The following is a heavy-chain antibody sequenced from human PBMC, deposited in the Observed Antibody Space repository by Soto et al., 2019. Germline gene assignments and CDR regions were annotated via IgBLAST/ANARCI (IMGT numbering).Heavy chain of an antibody. V-gene: IGHV3-30-3*01. D-gene: IGHD2-2*01. CDR2: ISYDGSNK. J-gene: IGHJ4*02. CDR3: ARARLDTPALDY. CDR1: GFTFSIYA. Sequence: QVQLVESGGGVVQPGRSLRLSCAASGFTFSIYAMHWVRQAPGKGLEWVAVISYDGSNKYYADSVKGRFTISRDNSKNMRYLQMSSLRAEDTAVYYCARARLDTPALDYWGQGTLVTVSS.